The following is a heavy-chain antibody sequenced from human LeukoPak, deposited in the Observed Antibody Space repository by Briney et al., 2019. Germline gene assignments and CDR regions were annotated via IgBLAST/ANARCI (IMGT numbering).Heavy chain of an antibody. CDR3: AKSWVEQRPQTYYYYGMDV. J-gene: IGHJ6*02. Sequence: PGRSLRLSCAASGFTFDDYAMHWVRQAPGKGLEWVSGISWNSGSIGYADSVKGRFTISRDNAKNSLYLQMNSLRAEDTALYYCAKSWVEQRPQTYYYYGMDVWGQGTTVTVSS. CDR2: ISWNSGSI. D-gene: IGHD6-25*01. CDR1: GFTFDDYA. V-gene: IGHV3-9*01.